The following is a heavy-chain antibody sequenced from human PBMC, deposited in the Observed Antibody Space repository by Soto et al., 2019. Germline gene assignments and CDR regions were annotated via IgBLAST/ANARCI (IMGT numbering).Heavy chain of an antibody. J-gene: IGHJ3*02. CDR3: AREMGEGCSSTSCYLAVANDAFDI. CDR2: IIPILGIA. D-gene: IGHD2-2*01. CDR1: GGTFSSYT. Sequence: SVKVSCKASGGTFSSYTISWVRQAPGQGLEWMGRIIPILGIANYAQKFQGRVTITADKSTSTAYMELSSLRSEDTAVYYCAREMGEGCSSTSCYLAVANDAFDIWGQGTMVTVSS. V-gene: IGHV1-69*04.